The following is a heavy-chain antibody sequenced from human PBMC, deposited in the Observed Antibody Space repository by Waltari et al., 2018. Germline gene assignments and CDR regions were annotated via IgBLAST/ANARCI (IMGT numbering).Heavy chain of an antibody. J-gene: IGHJ4*02. V-gene: IGHV4-61*09. CDR2: IYSDGIT. Sequence: VQLQASGPGLVQPSQTLSLICSVSGDSITSRDYYCTSIRQPDGQGLEGIGYIYSDGITNYNPSLIGRLTMALDTSKTQFSLKLSLMTAADTAVYYCARGELGLRRFDYWGRGALVTVSS. CDR1: GDSITSRDYY. D-gene: IGHD7-27*01. CDR3: ARGELGLRRFDY.